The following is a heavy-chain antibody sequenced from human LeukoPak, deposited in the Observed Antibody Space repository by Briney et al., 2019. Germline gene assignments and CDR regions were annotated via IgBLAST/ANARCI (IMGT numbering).Heavy chain of an antibody. CDR2: IWYDGSAK. CDR3: ARVRGYYFDY. Sequence: TGGSLRLSCAASGFTFSNYDMHWVRQPPGKGPEWVAVIWYDGSAKYYVDSVKGRFTISRDNSKNTLYLQMNRLRAEDTAVYYCARVRGYYFDYWGQGTLATVSS. V-gene: IGHV3-33*01. J-gene: IGHJ4*02. CDR1: GFTFSNYD.